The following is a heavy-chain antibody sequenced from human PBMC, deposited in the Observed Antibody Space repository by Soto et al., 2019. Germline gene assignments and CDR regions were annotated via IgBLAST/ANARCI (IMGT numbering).Heavy chain of an antibody. CDR2: ISAYNGNT. D-gene: IGHD3-16*02. Sequence: QVQLVQSGAEVKKHGASVKVSCKASGYTFTSYGISWVRQAPGQGVEWMGWISAYNGNTNYAQKLQGRVTMTTDTPTRTAYIQLSCLTSDDTAVYYCARDRAFMITFGGVIVTSVDAFDIWGQGTMVTVSS. J-gene: IGHJ3*02. CDR1: GYTFTSYG. V-gene: IGHV1-18*01. CDR3: ARDRAFMITFGGVIVTSVDAFDI.